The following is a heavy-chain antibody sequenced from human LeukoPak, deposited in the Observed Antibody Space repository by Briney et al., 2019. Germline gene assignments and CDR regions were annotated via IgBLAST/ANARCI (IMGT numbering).Heavy chain of an antibody. D-gene: IGHD3-9*01. V-gene: IGHV1-2*02. J-gene: IGHJ6*02. Sequence: ASVKVSCKASGYTFTGYYMHWVRQAPGQGLEWMGWINPNSGGTNYAQKFQGRVTMTRDTSISTAYMELSRLRSDDTAVYYCASLALRYFDWYNPRNYGMDVWGQGTTVTASS. CDR1: GYTFTGYY. CDR2: INPNSGGT. CDR3: ASLALRYFDWYNPRNYGMDV.